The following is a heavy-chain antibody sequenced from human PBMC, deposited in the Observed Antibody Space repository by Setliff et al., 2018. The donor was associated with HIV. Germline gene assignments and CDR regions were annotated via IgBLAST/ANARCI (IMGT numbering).Heavy chain of an antibody. J-gene: IGHJ4*02. CDR2: IYYTGST. V-gene: IGHV4-30-4*08. Sequence: PSETLSLTCTVFGGSVRSDDYYWSWIRQPPGKGLEWIGYIYYTGSTHYNPSLKGRLSMSTSENQFSLKLTSVTAADTAVYYCARTYSSNWYIDYWGQGTLVTVSS. CDR1: GGSVRSDDYY. D-gene: IGHD6-13*01. CDR3: ARTYSSNWYIDY.